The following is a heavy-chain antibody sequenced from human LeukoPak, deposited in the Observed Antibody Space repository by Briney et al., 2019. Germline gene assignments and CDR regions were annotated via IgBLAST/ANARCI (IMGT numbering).Heavy chain of an antibody. CDR2: INSDGSST. V-gene: IGHV3-74*01. CDR3: ARVAETIYYGDYGDY. D-gene: IGHD4-17*01. Sequence: GGSLRLSCAASGFAFSSYWMHWDRQAPGKGLVWVSRINSDGSSTSYADSVKGRFTISRDNAKNTLYLQMNSLRAEDTAVYYCARVAETIYYGDYGDYWGQGTLVTVSS. CDR1: GFAFSSYW. J-gene: IGHJ4*02.